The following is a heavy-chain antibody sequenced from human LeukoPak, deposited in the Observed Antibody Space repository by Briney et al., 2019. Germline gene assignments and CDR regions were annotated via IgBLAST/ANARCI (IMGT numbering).Heavy chain of an antibody. Sequence: VGSLRLSCAASGFTFSSYGMHWVRQAPGKGLEWVAVIWYDGSNKYYADSVKGRFTISRDNSKNTLYLQMNSLRAEDTAVYYCAREGIAAAGLLDYWGQGTLVTVSS. CDR2: IWYDGSNK. CDR1: GFTFSSYG. CDR3: AREGIAAAGLLDY. J-gene: IGHJ4*02. D-gene: IGHD6-13*01. V-gene: IGHV3-33*01.